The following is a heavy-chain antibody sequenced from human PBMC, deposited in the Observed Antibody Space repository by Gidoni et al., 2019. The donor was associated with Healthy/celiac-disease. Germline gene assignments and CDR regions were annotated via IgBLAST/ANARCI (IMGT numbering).Heavy chain of an antibody. D-gene: IGHD3-10*01. CDR3: AKSFPSLQSGQEFGQTSYYFDY. J-gene: IGHJ4*02. CDR1: GFTFSSYA. V-gene: IGHV3-23*01. CDR2: ISGSGGST. Sequence: EVQLLESGGGLVQPGGSLRLSCAASGFTFSSYAMSWVRQAPGKRLEWVSAISGSGGSTYYADSVKGRFTISRDNSKNTLYLQMNSLRAEDTAVYYCAKSFPSLQSGQEFGQTSYYFDYWGQGTLVTVSS.